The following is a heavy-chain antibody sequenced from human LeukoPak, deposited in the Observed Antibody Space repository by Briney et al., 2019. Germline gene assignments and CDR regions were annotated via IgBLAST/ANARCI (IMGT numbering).Heavy chain of an antibody. J-gene: IGHJ4*02. CDR1: GYTFTGYY. CDR3: ARDSGAARPTDY. Sequence: ASVKVSCKASGYTFTGYYMHWVRQAPGQGLEWMGWINPNSGGTNYAQKFRGRVTMTRDTSISTAYMELSRLRSDDTAVYYCARDSGAARPTDYWGQGTLVTVSS. V-gene: IGHV1-2*02. D-gene: IGHD6-6*01. CDR2: INPNSGGT.